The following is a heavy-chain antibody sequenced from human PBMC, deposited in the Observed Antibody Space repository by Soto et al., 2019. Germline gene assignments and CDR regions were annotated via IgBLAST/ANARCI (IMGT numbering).Heavy chain of an antibody. CDR3: AIPLPKQQLVRGAFDH. J-gene: IGHJ4*02. D-gene: IGHD6-13*01. CDR2: SIPVFGTA. CDR1: GGTFRNYA. Sequence: QVQLVQSGAEVKKPGSSVKLSCKTSGGTFRNYAINWVRQAPGQGLEWMGGSIPVFGTANYEQTFQGRFTITADESTSTAYMELSSLRSEDTAVYYCAIPLPKQQLVRGAFDHWGQGTLVTVAS. V-gene: IGHV1-69*01.